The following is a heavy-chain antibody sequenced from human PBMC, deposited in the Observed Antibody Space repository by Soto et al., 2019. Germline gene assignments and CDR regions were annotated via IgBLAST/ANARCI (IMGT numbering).Heavy chain of an antibody. CDR1: GFTFRSYW. V-gene: IGHV3-74*01. CDR3: ASGSSSLNFDS. CDR2: INSDGSST. Sequence: GGSLRLSCAASGFTFRSYWMQWVRQAPGKGLVWVSWINSDGSSTSYADSVKGRFTISRDNAKNTLYLQMNSLRAEDTAVYYCASGSSSLNFDSWGQGTLVTVSS. J-gene: IGHJ4*02. D-gene: IGHD6-6*01.